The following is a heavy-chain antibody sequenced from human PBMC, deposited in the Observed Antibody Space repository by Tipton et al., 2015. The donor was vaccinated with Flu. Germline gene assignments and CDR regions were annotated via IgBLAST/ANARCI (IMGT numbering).Heavy chain of an antibody. Sequence: TLSLTCTVSGASIRNYYWSWIRQPPGKGLEWIGYIYYSGSTNYNPSLKSRVTISIDTSKNQFSLKLNSVTAADTAVYYCAREGAYFYDSSGYDYWGQGTLVTVSS. CDR1: GASIRNYY. V-gene: IGHV4-59*01. CDR2: IYYSGST. J-gene: IGHJ4*02. D-gene: IGHD3-22*01. CDR3: AREGAYFYDSSGYDY.